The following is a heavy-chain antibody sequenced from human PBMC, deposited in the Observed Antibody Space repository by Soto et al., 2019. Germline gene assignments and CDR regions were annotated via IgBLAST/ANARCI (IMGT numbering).Heavy chain of an antibody. Sequence: EVQLLESGGGLVQPGGSLRLSCAASGFTFSSYAMSWVRQAPGKGLEWVSAIRGSGGSTYYADSVKGRFTISRDNYKNTLYLQMNRLRAEDTAVYDCAKEQGDYYSSGYYYVGYFQHWGQGTLVTVSS. J-gene: IGHJ1*01. CDR1: GFTFSSYA. CDR3: AKEQGDYYSSGYYYVGYFQH. CDR2: IRGSGGST. V-gene: IGHV3-23*01. D-gene: IGHD3-22*01.